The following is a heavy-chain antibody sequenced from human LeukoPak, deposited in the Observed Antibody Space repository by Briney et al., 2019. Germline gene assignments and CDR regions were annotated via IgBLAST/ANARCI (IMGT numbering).Heavy chain of an antibody. J-gene: IGHJ4*02. CDR3: ARHVVAVGFDY. CDR2: IKQEGSEK. Sequence: GGSLRLSCGASGFTFSSYWMTWVRQAPGKGLEWVANIKQEGSEKYYVDSVKGRFTISRDNAKNSLYLQMSSLRAEDTAVYYCARHVVAVGFDYWGQGTLVTVSS. V-gene: IGHV3-7*01. CDR1: GFTFSSYW. D-gene: IGHD3-22*01.